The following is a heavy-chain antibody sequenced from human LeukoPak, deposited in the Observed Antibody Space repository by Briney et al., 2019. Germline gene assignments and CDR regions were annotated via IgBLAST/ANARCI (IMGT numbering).Heavy chain of an antibody. CDR3: ARGARGYSYG. D-gene: IGHD5-18*01. J-gene: IGHJ4*01. Sequence: SETLSLTCNVSGVSVSSGSYYWSWIRQPPGKGLEWIGYIYNSGTTNYNPFLKSRVTISVDSSKNQFSLKLTSVTAADTAVYYCARGARGYSYGWGQGTLVTVSS. CDR1: GVSVSSGSYY. CDR2: IYNSGTT. V-gene: IGHV4-61*01.